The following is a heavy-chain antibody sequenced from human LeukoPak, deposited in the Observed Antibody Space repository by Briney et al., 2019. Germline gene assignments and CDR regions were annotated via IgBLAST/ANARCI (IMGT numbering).Heavy chain of an antibody. CDR1: GGSFSGYY. V-gene: IGHV4-34*01. Sequence: PSETLSLTCAVYGGSFSGYYWSWIRQPPGKGLEWIGEINHSGSTNYNPSLKSRVTISVDTSKNQFSLKLGSVTAADTAVYYCARVAVAGTSHDEYFQHWGQGTLVTVSS. CDR3: ARVAVAGTSHDEYFQH. CDR2: INHSGST. J-gene: IGHJ1*01. D-gene: IGHD6-19*01.